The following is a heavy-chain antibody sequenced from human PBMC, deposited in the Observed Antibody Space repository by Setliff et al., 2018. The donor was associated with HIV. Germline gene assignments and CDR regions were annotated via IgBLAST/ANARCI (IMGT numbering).Heavy chain of an antibody. J-gene: IGHJ4*02. Sequence: GESLKISCTASGFTFNHFWMTWVRQAPGKGLEWVGHIKAKVVGATTDYSAPVRDRFTISRDDSRDILYLQMNSLKTEDTAVYYCTTDLPYGYHNDYWGPGTLVTVSS. D-gene: IGHD2-2*01. CDR2: IKAKVVGATT. V-gene: IGHV3-15*01. CDR1: GFTFNHFW. CDR3: TTDLPYGYHNDY.